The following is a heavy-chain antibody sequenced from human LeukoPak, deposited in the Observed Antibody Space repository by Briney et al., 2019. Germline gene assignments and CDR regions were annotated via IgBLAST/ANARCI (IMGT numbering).Heavy chain of an antibody. Sequence: KPGGSLRLSCAASGFTFSSYWMSWVRQAPGKGLEWVSSVSNSGDYIHYADSVKGRFTISRDNSKNSLYLQMNSLRAEDTAVYYCARALIGYYFDYWGQGTLVTVSS. CDR3: ARALIGYYFDY. V-gene: IGHV3-21*06. CDR2: VSNSGDYI. CDR1: GFTFSSYW. J-gene: IGHJ4*02. D-gene: IGHD2-8*01.